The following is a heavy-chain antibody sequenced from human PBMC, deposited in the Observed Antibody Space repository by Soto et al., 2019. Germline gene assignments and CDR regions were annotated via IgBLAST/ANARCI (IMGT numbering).Heavy chain of an antibody. CDR2: IIPIFGTA. V-gene: IGHV1-69*13. D-gene: IGHD3-22*01. Sequence: GASVKVSCKASAGTFSSYAISWVRQAPGQGLEWMGGIIPIFGTADYAQKFQGRVTITADESTSTGNMELSSLRSEDTAVYYCASHYDSSGYYYRGLDYWGQGQWSPSPQ. CDR1: AGTFSSYA. J-gene: IGHJ4*02. CDR3: ASHYDSSGYYYRGLDY.